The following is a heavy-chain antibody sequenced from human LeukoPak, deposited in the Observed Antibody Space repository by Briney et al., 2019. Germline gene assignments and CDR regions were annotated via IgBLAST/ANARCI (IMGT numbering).Heavy chain of an antibody. V-gene: IGHV3-23*01. D-gene: IGHD3-10*01. Sequence: PGGSLRLSCAASGFTFINYVLSWVRQAPGKGLEWVASISPGGGTFYAASVKGRFTISRDNSKNTVLLQMNSLRAEDTAVYYCANYRSGSYAPPYGYWGQGTLVTVSS. CDR1: GFTFINYV. CDR2: ISPGGGT. CDR3: ANYRSGSYAPPYGY. J-gene: IGHJ4*02.